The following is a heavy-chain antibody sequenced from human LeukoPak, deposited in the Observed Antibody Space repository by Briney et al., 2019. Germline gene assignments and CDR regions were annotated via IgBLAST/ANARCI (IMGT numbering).Heavy chain of an antibody. Sequence: GGSLRLSCAASGFTFSSYGMHWVRQAPGKGLEWVAVISYDGSNKYYADSVKGRFTISRDNSKNTLYLQMNSLRAEDTAVYYCAKADDYYDSSGPDYWGQGTLVTVSS. CDR3: AKADDYYDSSGPDY. CDR1: GFTFSSYG. D-gene: IGHD3-22*01. CDR2: ISYDGSNK. J-gene: IGHJ4*02. V-gene: IGHV3-30*18.